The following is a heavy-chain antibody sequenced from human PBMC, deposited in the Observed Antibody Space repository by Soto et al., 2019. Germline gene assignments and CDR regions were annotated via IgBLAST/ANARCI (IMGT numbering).Heavy chain of an antibody. V-gene: IGHV4-30-4*08. CDR3: VRHTMIAPFDY. D-gene: IGHD3-22*01. J-gene: IGHJ4*02. CDR1: GSSISNSGYY. Sequence: SETLSLTCTVSGSSISNSGYYWGWIRQPPGKGLEWIGYIYYSGSTYYNPSLKSRVTISVDTSKNQFSLKLSSVTAADTAVYYCVRHTMIAPFDYWGQGTLVTV. CDR2: IYYSGST.